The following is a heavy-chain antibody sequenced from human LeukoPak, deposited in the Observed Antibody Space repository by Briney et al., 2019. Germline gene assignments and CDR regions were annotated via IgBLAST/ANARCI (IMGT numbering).Heavy chain of an antibody. D-gene: IGHD1-26*01. CDR3: ARVDSGTYYMPFVY. J-gene: IGHJ4*02. CDR1: GGSLIPYY. V-gene: IGHV4-59*01. Sequence: SETLSLTCTVSGGSLIPYYWSWIRQPPGKGLEWIGYIYHSGTTNYSPPLKGRATLSVDTSKNQISLRLSSVTAADTAVYFCARVDSGTYYMPFVYWGQGSLVTVSS. CDR2: IYHSGTT.